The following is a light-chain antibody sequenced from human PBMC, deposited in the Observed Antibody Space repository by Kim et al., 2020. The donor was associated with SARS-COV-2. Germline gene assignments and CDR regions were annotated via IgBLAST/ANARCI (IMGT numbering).Light chain of an antibody. CDR3: SSYTSSSTLEVV. V-gene: IGLV2-14*03. CDR1: SSDVGGYNY. CDR2: DVS. J-gene: IGLJ2*01. Sequence: SITISCTGTSSDVGGYNYVSWYQQHPGKAPKLMIYDVSTRPSGVSNRFSGSKSGNTASLTISGLQAEDEADYYCSSYTSSSTLEVVFGGGTQLTVL.